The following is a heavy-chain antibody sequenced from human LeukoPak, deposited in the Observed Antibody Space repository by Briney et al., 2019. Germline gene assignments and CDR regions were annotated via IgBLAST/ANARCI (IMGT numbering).Heavy chain of an antibody. D-gene: IGHD3-10*01. CDR2: ISYDGSNK. Sequence: GGSLRLSCAASVFTFSSYGMHWVRQAPGKGLEWVAVISYDGSNKYYADSVKGRFTISRDNSKNTLYLQMNSLRAEDTVVYYCEKDPGSGSYYSNYYYYYYGMDVWGQGTTVTVSS. CDR1: VFTFSSYG. CDR3: EKDPGSGSYYSNYYYYYYGMDV. J-gene: IGHJ6*02. V-gene: IGHV3-30*18.